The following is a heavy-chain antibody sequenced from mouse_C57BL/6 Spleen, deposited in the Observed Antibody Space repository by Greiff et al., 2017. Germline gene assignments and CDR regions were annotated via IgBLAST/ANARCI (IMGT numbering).Heavy chain of an antibody. D-gene: IGHD1-1*01. CDR3: ARRDYYGSSPEYFDV. V-gene: IGHV1-69*01. CDR1: GYTFTSYW. Sequence: QVQLQQPGAELVMPGASVKLSCKASGYTFTSYWMHWVKQRPGQGLEWIGEIDPSYSYTNYNQKFKGKSTLTVDKSSSTAYMQLSSLTSEDSAVYYCARRDYYGSSPEYFDVWGTGTTVTVSS. J-gene: IGHJ1*03. CDR2: IDPSYSYT.